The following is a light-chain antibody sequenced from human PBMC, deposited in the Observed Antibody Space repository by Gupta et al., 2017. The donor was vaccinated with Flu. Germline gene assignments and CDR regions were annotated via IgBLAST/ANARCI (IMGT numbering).Light chain of an antibody. CDR3: QQRINWPPLFT. CDR2: DAS. CDR1: QSVSSY. V-gene: IGKV3-11*01. Sequence: EIVLTQSPATLSLSPGERATLSCRASQSVSSYLAWYQQKPGQAPRLLIYDASNRATGIPARFSGSGSGTDFTLTISSLEPEDFAVYYCQQRINWPPLFTFGHGTKVDIK. J-gene: IGKJ3*01.